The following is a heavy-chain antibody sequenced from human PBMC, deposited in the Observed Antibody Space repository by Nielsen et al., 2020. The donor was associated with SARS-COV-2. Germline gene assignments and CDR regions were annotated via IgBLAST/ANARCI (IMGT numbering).Heavy chain of an antibody. D-gene: IGHD3-3*01. Sequence: SLKISCAASGFTFSDYYMSWIRQAPGKGLEWVSYISSSGSTIYYADSVKGRFTISRDNAKNSLYLQMNSLRAEDTAVYCCVNGFWSGYYGVDYWGQGTRVTVSS. V-gene: IGHV3-11*01. CDR1: GFTFSDYY. CDR2: ISSSGSTI. CDR3: VNGFWSGYYGVDY. J-gene: IGHJ4*02.